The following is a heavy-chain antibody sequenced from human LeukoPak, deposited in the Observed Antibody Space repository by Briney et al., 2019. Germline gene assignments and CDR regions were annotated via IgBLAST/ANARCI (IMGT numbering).Heavy chain of an antibody. D-gene: IGHD3-9*01. J-gene: IGHJ4*02. CDR2: IYTGGST. CDR1: GFSVSSDY. Sequence: GGSLRLSCAASGFSVSSDYMSWVRQAPGKGLEWVSVIYTGGSTNHADSVKGRFTISRDNSKNTVYLQMNSLRADDTAVHYCARAVYYHILTGYINWGQGTLVTVSS. V-gene: IGHV3-53*01. CDR3: ARAVYYHILTGYIN.